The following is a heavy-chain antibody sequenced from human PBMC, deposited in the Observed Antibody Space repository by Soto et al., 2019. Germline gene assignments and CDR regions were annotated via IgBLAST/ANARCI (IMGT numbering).Heavy chain of an antibody. Sequence: GGSLRLSCAASGFTVSSNYMSWVRQAPGKGLEWVSVIYSGGSTYYADSVKGRFTISRDNSKNTLYLQMNSLRAEDTAVYYCARDVGDYGDYAGAFDIWGQGTMVTVSS. D-gene: IGHD4-17*01. CDR2: IYSGGST. CDR1: GFTVSSNY. V-gene: IGHV3-53*01. J-gene: IGHJ3*02. CDR3: ARDVGDYGDYAGAFDI.